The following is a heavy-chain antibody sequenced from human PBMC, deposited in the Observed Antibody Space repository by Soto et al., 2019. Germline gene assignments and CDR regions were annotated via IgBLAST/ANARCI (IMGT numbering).Heavy chain of an antibody. Sequence: PGGSLRLSCAASGFTFSSYSMNWVRQAPGKGLEWVSSISSSSSYIYYADSVKGRFTISRDNAKNSLYLQMNSLRAEDTAVYYCARAKRAARGSFDYWGQGTLVTVSS. CDR1: GFTFSSYS. J-gene: IGHJ4*02. CDR2: ISSSSSYI. D-gene: IGHD1-26*01. V-gene: IGHV3-21*01. CDR3: ARAKRAARGSFDY.